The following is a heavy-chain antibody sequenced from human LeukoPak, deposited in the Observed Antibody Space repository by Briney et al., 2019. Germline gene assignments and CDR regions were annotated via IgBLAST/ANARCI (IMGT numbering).Heavy chain of an antibody. V-gene: IGHV4-4*02. D-gene: IGHD3-22*01. Sequence: SETLSLTCTVSGDSINSLDLWSWVRQPPGKGLEWIGEMHLSGTTHSNPSVKSRVTISIDKSKNQFFLNLSSVTAADAAVYYCAGLVGRYSSGLYYYYFDYWGQGTLVTVSS. CDR1: GDSINSLDL. CDR2: MHLSGTT. J-gene: IGHJ4*02. CDR3: AGLVGRYSSGLYYYYFDY.